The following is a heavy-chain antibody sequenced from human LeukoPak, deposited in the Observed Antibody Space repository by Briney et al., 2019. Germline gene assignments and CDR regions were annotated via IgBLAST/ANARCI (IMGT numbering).Heavy chain of an antibody. CDR2: INPNSGGT. Sequence: ASVEVSCKASGYTFTGYYMQWVRQARGQGLEWMGWINPNSGGTNYAQKLQGSVTMTRDTSISTAHMELSRLRSDDTAVYYCAIDLGEAGYDSRNRLQHWGQGTLVTVSS. CDR1: GYTFTGYY. V-gene: IGHV1-2*02. J-gene: IGHJ1*01. D-gene: IGHD3-22*01. CDR3: AIDLGEAGYDSRNRLQH.